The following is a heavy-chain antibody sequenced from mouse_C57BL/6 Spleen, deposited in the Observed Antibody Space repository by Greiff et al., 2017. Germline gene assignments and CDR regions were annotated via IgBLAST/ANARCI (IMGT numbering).Heavy chain of an antibody. Sequence: EVQLQQSGPELVKPGASVKIPCKASGYTFTDYNMDWVKQSHGKSLEWIGDINPNNGGTIYNQKFKGKATLTVDKSSSTAYMELRSLTSEDTAVYYCARRVIYYGNYAFDYWGQGTTRTVSS. CDR1: GYTFTDYN. J-gene: IGHJ2*01. D-gene: IGHD2-1*01. CDR3: ARRVIYYGNYAFDY. CDR2: INPNNGGT. V-gene: IGHV1-18*01.